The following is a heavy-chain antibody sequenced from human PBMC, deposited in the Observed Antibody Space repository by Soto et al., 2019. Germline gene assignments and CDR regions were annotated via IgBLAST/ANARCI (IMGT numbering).Heavy chain of an antibody. V-gene: IGHV3-48*02. Sequence: EVQLVESGGGLVQPGGSLRLSCAASGFTFSSYSMNWVRQAPGKGLEWVSYISSSSSTIYYADSVKGRFTISRDKAKNSLYLQMNSLRDEDTAVYYCASDLTGYPFYGMDVWGQGTTVTVSS. CDR2: ISSSSSTI. D-gene: IGHD1-1*01. CDR1: GFTFSSYS. J-gene: IGHJ6*02. CDR3: ASDLTGYPFYGMDV.